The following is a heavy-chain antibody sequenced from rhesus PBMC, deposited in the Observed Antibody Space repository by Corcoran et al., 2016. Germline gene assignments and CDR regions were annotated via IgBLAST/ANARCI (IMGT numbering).Heavy chain of an antibody. J-gene: IGHJ1*01. V-gene: IGHV3-201*01. Sequence: EVQLVESGGGVVQPGGSLRLSCAASGFTFDDYAMHWVRQAPGKGLEWVSGISCIGGSTYYADSGKGQFTITRDNAKNSLYLQMGSLRAEDTALYYCASGGWGDYYDVYVEFWGQGALVTVSS. D-gene: IGHD3-34*01. CDR3: ASGGWGDYYDVYVEF. CDR2: ISCIGGST. CDR1: GFTFDDYA.